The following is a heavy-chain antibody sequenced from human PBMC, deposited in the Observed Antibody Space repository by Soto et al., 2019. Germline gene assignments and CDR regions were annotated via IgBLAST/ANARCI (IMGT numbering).Heavy chain of an antibody. J-gene: IGHJ4*02. CDR2: ISSSSSTI. V-gene: IGHV3-48*01. Sequence: GGSLRLSCAASGFTFSSYSMNWVRQAPGKGLEWVSYISSSSSTIYYADSVKGRFTISRDNAKNSLYLQMNSLRAEDTAVYYCARDDIAVAGDFDYWGQGTLVTVSS. CDR3: ARDDIAVAGDFDY. D-gene: IGHD6-19*01. CDR1: GFTFSSYS.